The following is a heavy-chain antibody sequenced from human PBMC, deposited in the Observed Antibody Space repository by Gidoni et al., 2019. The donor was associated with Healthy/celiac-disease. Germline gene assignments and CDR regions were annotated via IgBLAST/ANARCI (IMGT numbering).Heavy chain of an antibody. D-gene: IGHD3-22*01. J-gene: IGHJ1*01. CDR1: GYTFTGYY. Sequence: GYTFTGYYMHWVRQAPGQGLEWMGWINPNSGGTNYAQKFQGRVTMTRDTSISTAYMELSRLRSDDTAVYYCASSRITMLVDLSLAGQHWGQGTLVTVSS. CDR3: ASSRITMLVDLSLAGQH. CDR2: INPNSGGT. V-gene: IGHV1-2*02.